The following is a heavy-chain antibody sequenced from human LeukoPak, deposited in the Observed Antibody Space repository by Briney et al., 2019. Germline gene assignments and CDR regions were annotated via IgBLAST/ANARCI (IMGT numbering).Heavy chain of an antibody. J-gene: IGHJ4*02. CDR1: GGSISGSSYY. Sequence: SETLSLTCTVSGGSISGSSYYWGWIRQPPGKGLEWIGSIYYSGSTYYNPSLKSRVTISVDTSKNQFSLKLSSVTAADTAVYYCARDSPGVSWYDYWGQGTLVTVSS. CDR3: ARDSPGVSWYDY. V-gene: IGHV4-39*07. D-gene: IGHD2-15*01. CDR2: IYYSGST.